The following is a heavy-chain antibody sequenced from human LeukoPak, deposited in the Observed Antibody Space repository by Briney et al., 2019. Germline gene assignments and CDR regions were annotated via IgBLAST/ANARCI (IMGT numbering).Heavy chain of an antibody. J-gene: IGHJ3*02. CDR2: IYYSGTT. CDR3: ARGASGTLYDAFDI. V-gene: IGHV4-59*01. CDR1: GGSISSYY. D-gene: IGHD1-26*01. Sequence: PSETLSLTCTVSGGSISSYYWSWIRQPPGKGLEWIGCIYYSGTTNSNPSLKSRATISVDTSKNHLSLKVSSVTAADTAVYYCARGASGTLYDAFDIWGQGTMVTVSS.